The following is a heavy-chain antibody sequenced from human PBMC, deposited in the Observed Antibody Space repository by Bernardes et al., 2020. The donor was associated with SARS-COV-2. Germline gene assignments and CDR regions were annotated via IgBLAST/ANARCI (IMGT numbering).Heavy chain of an antibody. J-gene: IGHJ4*02. CDR2: ISTSSSYI. CDR3: ARVDFSNLYYFDY. CDR1: GFTFSSYT. D-gene: IGHD4-4*01. V-gene: IGHV3-21*06. Sequence: GGSLRLSRAASGFTFSSYTMNWVRQAPGKGLEWISSISTSSSYISYSDSVRGRFTISRDNAKNSVSLQMNSLRAEDTAVYYCARVDFSNLYYFDYLGQGTPVTVSS.